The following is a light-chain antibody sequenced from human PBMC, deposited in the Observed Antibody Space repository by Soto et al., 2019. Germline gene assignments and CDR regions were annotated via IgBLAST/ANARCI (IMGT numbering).Light chain of an antibody. CDR2: GAS. CDR1: QTVNHN. CDR3: QQYNNWPPFT. Sequence: EIVMTQYPATLSVSPGERATLSCRASQTVNHNLAWYQQKPGQAPRLLIYGASTMATGIPARFSGSGSGTEFTLTISSLQSEDFAVYYCQQYNNWPPFTFGQGTKLEIK. V-gene: IGKV3-15*01. J-gene: IGKJ2*01.